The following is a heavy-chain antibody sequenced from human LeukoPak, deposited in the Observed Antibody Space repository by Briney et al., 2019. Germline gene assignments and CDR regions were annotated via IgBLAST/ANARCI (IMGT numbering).Heavy chain of an antibody. CDR3: ARAPRDSSTMLDR. J-gene: IGHJ5*02. D-gene: IGHD6-13*01. Sequence: ASVKVSCKASGFTFTSFWIQWVRQAPGQGLEWMGLINPSDGSTTYTHRFQGRVTVTRDTSTSTVYMDLSSLRSEDTAVYYCARAPRDSSTMLDRWGQGTLVTVSS. CDR1: GFTFTSFW. V-gene: IGHV1-46*01. CDR2: INPSDGST.